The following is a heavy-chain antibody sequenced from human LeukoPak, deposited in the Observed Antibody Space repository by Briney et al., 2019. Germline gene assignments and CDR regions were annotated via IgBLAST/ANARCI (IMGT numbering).Heavy chain of an antibody. CDR3: ARSQGY. V-gene: IGHV4-34*01. J-gene: IGHJ4*02. CDR2: INHGGST. CDR1: GGSFSGYY. Sequence: SETLSLTCAVYGGSFSGYYWSWIRQPPGKGLEWIGEINHGGSTNYNPSLKSRVTISVDTSKNQFSLKLSSVTAADTAVYYCARSQGYWGQGTLVTVSS.